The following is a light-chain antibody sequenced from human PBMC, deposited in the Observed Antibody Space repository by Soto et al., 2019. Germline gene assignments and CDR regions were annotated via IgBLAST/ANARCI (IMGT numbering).Light chain of an antibody. V-gene: IGKV1-5*01. CDR2: DAS. J-gene: IGKJ1*01. CDR3: QHYNSYWT. Sequence: DIKMTQSPSTLSAYVGDRVTITCRASQSVGILLAWYQQKPGKAPKLLIYDASSLQSGVPSRFSGSGSGTEFTLTISSLQPDDFATYYCQHYNSYWTFGQGTNVAI. CDR1: QSVGIL.